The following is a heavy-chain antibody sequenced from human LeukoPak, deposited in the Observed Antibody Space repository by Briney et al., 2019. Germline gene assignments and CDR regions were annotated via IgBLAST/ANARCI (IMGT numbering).Heavy chain of an antibody. V-gene: IGHV3-23*01. CDR3: AKDPDSSPYSSSWFDY. CDR1: GFTFSSYA. Sequence: GGSLRLSCAASGFTFSSYAMSWVRQAPGKGLEWASGISGSGGSTYHADSVKGRFTISRDNSKNTLYLQMNSLRAEDTAVYYCAKDPDSSPYSSSWFDYWGQGTLVTVSS. CDR2: ISGSGGST. J-gene: IGHJ4*02. D-gene: IGHD6-13*01.